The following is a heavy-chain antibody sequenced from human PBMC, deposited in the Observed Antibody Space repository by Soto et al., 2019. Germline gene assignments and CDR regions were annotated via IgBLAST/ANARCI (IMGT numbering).Heavy chain of an antibody. D-gene: IGHD2-21*02. Sequence: QVQLMESGGGVVQPGRSLRLSCAASGFTFSSYGMHWVRQAPGKGLEWVAVIWYDGSNKYYADSVKGRFTISRDNSKNTLYLQMNSLRAEDTAVYYCARDSGVTTILTSFYYYYYYGMDVWGQGTTVTVSS. CDR1: GFTFSSYG. CDR3: ARDSGVTTILTSFYYYYYYGMDV. J-gene: IGHJ6*02. V-gene: IGHV3-33*01. CDR2: IWYDGSNK.